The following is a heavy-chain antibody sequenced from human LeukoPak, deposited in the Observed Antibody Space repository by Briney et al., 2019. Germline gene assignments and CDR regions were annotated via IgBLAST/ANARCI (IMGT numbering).Heavy chain of an antibody. Sequence: ESGPTLVKPTQTLTLTCTFSGFSLTTRAVGVAWIRQPPGKALEWLALIFGNDQKYYSPSLKTRLTITKDTSKNQVVLTMTNIDPVDTATYYCAHAPCLYPFDHWGRGTLVTVSS. V-gene: IGHV2-5*01. CDR2: IFGNDQK. CDR3: AHAPCLYPFDH. J-gene: IGHJ4*02. D-gene: IGHD3-16*02. CDR1: GFSLTTRAVG.